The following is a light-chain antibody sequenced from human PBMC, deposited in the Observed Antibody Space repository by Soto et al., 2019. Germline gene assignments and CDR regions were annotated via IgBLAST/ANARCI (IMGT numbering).Light chain of an antibody. Sequence: QSVLTQPPSVSAAPGQKVTISCSGSSSNIGGNSLSWYEQLPAAAPTLLIYYDNKRPSGSPHRCSGCKTGTSDTLAITGFQPGAEADYYCGSWYSRRSAYVFGTGTKVTVL. CDR2: YDN. CDR1: SSNIGGNS. V-gene: IGLV1-51*01. CDR3: GSWYSRRSAYV. J-gene: IGLJ1*01.